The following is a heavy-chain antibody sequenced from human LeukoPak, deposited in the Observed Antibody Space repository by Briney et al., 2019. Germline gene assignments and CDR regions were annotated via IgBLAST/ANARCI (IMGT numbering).Heavy chain of an antibody. CDR3: ARGDRDTAMPYHY. CDR1: GFTVSSNY. J-gene: IGHJ4*02. Sequence: TGGSLRLSCAASGFTVSSNYMSWVRQAPGKGLEWVSVIYSGGSTYYADSVKGRFTISRDNSKNTLYLQMDSLRAEDTAVYYCARGDRDTAMPYHYWGQGTLVTVSS. D-gene: IGHD5-18*01. CDR2: IYSGGST. V-gene: IGHV3-53*01.